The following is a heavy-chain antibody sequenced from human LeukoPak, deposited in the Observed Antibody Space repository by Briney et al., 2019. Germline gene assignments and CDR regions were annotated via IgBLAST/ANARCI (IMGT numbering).Heavy chain of an antibody. D-gene: IGHD3-10*01. Sequence: PGGSLRLSCAASGFTVSSNYMSWVRQAPGKGLEWVSVIYSGGSTYYADSVKGRFTISRDNSKSTLYLQLNSLRAKDTAVYYCARGSGKYYFDYWGQGTLVRVSS. CDR1: GFTVSSNY. CDR3: ARGSGKYYFDY. CDR2: IYSGGST. J-gene: IGHJ4*02. V-gene: IGHV3-66*02.